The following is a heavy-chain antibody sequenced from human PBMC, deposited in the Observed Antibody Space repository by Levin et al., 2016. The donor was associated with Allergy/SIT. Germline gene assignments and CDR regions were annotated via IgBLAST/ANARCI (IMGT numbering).Heavy chain of an antibody. CDR1: GSTFSTYW. V-gene: IGHV3-74*01. J-gene: IGHJ4*02. CDR3: ATHLYGSGTLYEY. D-gene: IGHD3-10*01. Sequence: GGSLRLSCAASGSTFSTYWMHWVRQAPGKGLVWVSRINSDGSNTHYADSVKGRFTISRDNAKNTLFLQMNSLRAEDTAVYYCATHLYGSGTLYEYWGQGALVTVSS. CDR2: INSDGSNT.